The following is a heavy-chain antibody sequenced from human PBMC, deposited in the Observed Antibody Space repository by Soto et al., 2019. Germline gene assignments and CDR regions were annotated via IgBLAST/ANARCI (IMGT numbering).Heavy chain of an antibody. D-gene: IGHD6-13*01. CDR3: AKALYGSSSSHIDF. CDR1: GFTFDDYA. J-gene: IGHJ4*02. CDR2: ITWNSVYT. V-gene: IGHV3-9*01. Sequence: EVQLVESGGGLVQPGRSLRLSCAASGFTFDDYAMHWVRQAPGKGLEWVSYITWNSVYTGYADSVKGRFTISRDNANNSLYLQMNSLKPEDTAFYYCAKALYGSSSSHIDFWGQGTLVTVSS.